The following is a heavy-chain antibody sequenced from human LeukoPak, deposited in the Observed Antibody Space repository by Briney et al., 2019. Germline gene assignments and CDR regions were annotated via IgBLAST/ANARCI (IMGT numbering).Heavy chain of an antibody. D-gene: IGHD3-3*01. V-gene: IGHV4-34*01. Sequence: SETLSLTCAVYGGSFSGYYWSWIRQPPGKGLEWIGEINHSGSTNYNPSLKSRVTISVDTSKNQFSLRLSSVTAADTAVYYCARSPIFGVVINYNWFDPWGQGTLVTVSS. CDR1: GGSFSGYY. CDR3: ARSPIFGVVINYNWFDP. CDR2: INHSGST. J-gene: IGHJ5*02.